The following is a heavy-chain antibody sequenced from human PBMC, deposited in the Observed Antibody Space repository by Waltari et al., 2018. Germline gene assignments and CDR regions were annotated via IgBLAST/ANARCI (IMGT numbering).Heavy chain of an antibody. Sequence: EVQVLESGGGLVQPGGSLRPSCPAPGLRFSTYGMSWVRQAPGEGLEWVSTIGGTTDGINYADSVKGRFTISRDNSKNTLYLQMNSLRVEDTAVYYCATGGAYCFADCHSIHWGQGTLVTVSS. CDR3: ATGGAYCFADCHSIH. CDR2: IGGTTDGI. V-gene: IGHV3-23*01. CDR1: GLRFSTYG. J-gene: IGHJ4*02. D-gene: IGHD2-21*02.